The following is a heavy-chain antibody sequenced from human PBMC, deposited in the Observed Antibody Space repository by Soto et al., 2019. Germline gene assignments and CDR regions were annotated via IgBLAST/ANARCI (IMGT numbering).Heavy chain of an antibody. CDR1: GFTFSNYA. V-gene: IGHV3-23*01. Sequence: EVQLLESGGGLVQPGGSLRLSCAASGFTFSNYAMSWVRQAPGKGLEWVSGISDIGGNTYYADSVKGRFTISRANSKNTLFLQMNSLRAEDPAVYYCAREYSSAWKTSDYWGQGTLVTVSS. CDR3: AREYSSAWKTSDY. J-gene: IGHJ4*02. CDR2: ISDIGGNT. D-gene: IGHD6-19*01.